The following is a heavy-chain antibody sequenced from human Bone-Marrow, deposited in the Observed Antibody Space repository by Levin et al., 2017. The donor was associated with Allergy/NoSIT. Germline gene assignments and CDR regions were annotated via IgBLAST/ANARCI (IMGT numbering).Heavy chain of an antibody. CDR3: ARHGPDIVVVPAATRADAFDI. CDR2: IYPGDSDT. CDR1: GYSFTSYW. J-gene: IGHJ3*02. D-gene: IGHD2-2*01. V-gene: IGHV5-51*01. Sequence: GGSLRLSCKGSGYSFTSYWIGWVRQMPGKGLEWMGIIYPGDSDTRYSPSFQGQVTISADKSISTAYLKWSSLKASDTAMYYCARHGPDIVVVPAATRADAFDIWGQGTMVTVSS.